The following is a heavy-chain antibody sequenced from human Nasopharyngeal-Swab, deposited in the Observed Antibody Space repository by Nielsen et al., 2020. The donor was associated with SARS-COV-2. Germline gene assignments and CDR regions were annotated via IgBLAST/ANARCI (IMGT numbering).Heavy chain of an antibody. V-gene: IGHV3-30*04. D-gene: IGHD3-10*01. CDR3: AKSAGRLLWFGELSPFFDY. CDR2: ISYDGSNK. J-gene: IGHJ4*02. CDR1: GFTFSSYA. Sequence: GESLKISCAASGFTFSSYAMHWVRQAPGKGLEWVAVISYDGSNKYYADSVKGRFTISRDNSKNTLYLQMNSLRAEDTAVYYCAKSAGRLLWFGELSPFFDYWGQGTLVTLSS.